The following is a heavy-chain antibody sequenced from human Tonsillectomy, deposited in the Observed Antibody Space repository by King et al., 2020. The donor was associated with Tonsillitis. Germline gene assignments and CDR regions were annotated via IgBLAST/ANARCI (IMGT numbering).Heavy chain of an antibody. CDR2: ISISSSYK. J-gene: IGHJ6*02. CDR3: ARGAYGDYSYGMDV. V-gene: IGHV3-21*01. CDR1: RFTFSAYG. D-gene: IGHD4-17*01. Sequence: VQLVESGGGLVKPGGSLRLSCAASRFTFSAYGMNWVRQAPGKGLEWVSSISISSSYKYYADSVKGRFTISRDNAKNSLYLQMNSLRAEDTAVYYCARGAYGDYSYGMDVWGQGTTVTVSS.